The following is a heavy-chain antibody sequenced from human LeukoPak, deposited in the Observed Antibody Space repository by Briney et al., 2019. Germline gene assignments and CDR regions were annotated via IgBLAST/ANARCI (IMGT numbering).Heavy chain of an antibody. CDR1: GGSISSGDYY. D-gene: IGHD3-10*01. CDR2: IYYSGST. J-gene: IGHJ4*02. V-gene: IGHV4-30-4*01. CDR3: ARDSGYYGSGSGPNDY. Sequence: SETLSLTCTVSGGSISSGDYYWSWIRQPPGKGLEWIGYIYYSGSTYYNPSLKSRVTISVDTSKNQFSLKLSSVTAADTAVYYCARDSGYYGSGSGPNDYWGQGTLVTVSS.